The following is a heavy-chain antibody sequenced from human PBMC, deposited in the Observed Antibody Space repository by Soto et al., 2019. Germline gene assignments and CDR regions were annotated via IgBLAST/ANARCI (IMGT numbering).Heavy chain of an antibody. CDR3: ARTYYDFWSGYGQYGMDV. V-gene: IGHV1-2*04. CDR1: GYTFTGYY. CDR2: INPNSGGT. Sequence: WASVKVSCKASGYTFTGYYMHWVRQAPGQGLEWMGWINPNSGGTNYAQKFQGWVTMTRDTSISTAYMELSRLRSDDTAVYYCARTYYDFWSGYGQYGMDVWGQGTTVTVSS. J-gene: IGHJ6*02. D-gene: IGHD3-3*01.